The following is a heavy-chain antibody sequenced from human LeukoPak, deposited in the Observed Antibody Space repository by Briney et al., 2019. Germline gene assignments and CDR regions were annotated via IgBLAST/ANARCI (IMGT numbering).Heavy chain of an antibody. CDR1: GFTFSSYG. CDR3: ARGRDSSGYEDY. D-gene: IGHD3-22*01. Sequence: PGGSLRLSCAASGFTFSSYGMSWVRQAPGKGLEWVSVISGGAVSTYYADSVKGRFTISRDNSKNTLYLQMNSLRAEDTAVYYCARGRDSSGYEDYWGQGTLVTVSS. CDR2: ISGGAVST. V-gene: IGHV3-23*01. J-gene: IGHJ4*02.